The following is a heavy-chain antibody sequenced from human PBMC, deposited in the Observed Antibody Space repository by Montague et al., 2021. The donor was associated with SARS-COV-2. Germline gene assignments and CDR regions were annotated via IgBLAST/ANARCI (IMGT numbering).Heavy chain of an antibody. CDR2: IKKDGREK. D-gene: IGHD3-10*01. Sequence: LSCAASGFTFSNYWMSWVRQAPGKGPEWVANIKKDGREKYYLDSVKGRFTISRDNAKNALFLQVNSLRVEDTAVYYCAREISGGDFDCWGQGTLVTVSS. V-gene: IGHV3-7*03. CDR3: AREISGGDFDC. J-gene: IGHJ4*02. CDR1: GFTFSNYW.